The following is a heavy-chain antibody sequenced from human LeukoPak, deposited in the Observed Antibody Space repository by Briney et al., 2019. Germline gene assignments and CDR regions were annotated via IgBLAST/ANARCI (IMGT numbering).Heavy chain of an antibody. Sequence: GGSLRLSCAASGFTVSGNYMSWVRQAPGKGLEWVSLIYSGGTTYYADSVKGRFTISRDNSKNTLYLQMNSLRAEDTAVYYCAKEMRRYGDYVRCFDYWGQGTLVTVSS. CDR1: GFTVSGNY. CDR2: IYSGGTT. J-gene: IGHJ4*02. CDR3: AKEMRRYGDYVRCFDY. V-gene: IGHV3-53*05. D-gene: IGHD4-17*01.